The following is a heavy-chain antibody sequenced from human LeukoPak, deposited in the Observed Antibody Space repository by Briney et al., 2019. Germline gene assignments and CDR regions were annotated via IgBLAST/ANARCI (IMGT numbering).Heavy chain of an antibody. CDR2: ISSSGSTI. CDR3: ARESSIFQVVARSYMDV. CDR1: GFTFSSYE. D-gene: IGHD3-3*01. Sequence: PGGSLRLSCAASGFTFSSYEMNWVRQAPGKGLEWVSYISSSGSTIYYADSVKGRFTSSRDNAKNSLYLQMNSLKTEDTAVYYCARESSIFQVVARSYMDVWGKGTTVTVSS. J-gene: IGHJ6*03. V-gene: IGHV3-48*03.